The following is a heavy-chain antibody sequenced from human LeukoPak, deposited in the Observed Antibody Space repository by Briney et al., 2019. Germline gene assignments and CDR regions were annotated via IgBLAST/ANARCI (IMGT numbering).Heavy chain of an antibody. V-gene: IGHV4-61*02. J-gene: IGHJ3*02. CDR1: GGSISSGSYS. CDR2: FYSSGRT. D-gene: IGHD6-19*01. CDR3: ARGSDSSGWYSVDAFDI. Sequence: KTSETLSLTCTVSGGSISSGSYSWSWIRQPAGKGLEWIGRFYSSGRTNYNPSLKSRVSISVDTSKNQFSLKLSSVTAADTAVYYCARGSDSSGWYSVDAFDIWGQGTMVTVSS.